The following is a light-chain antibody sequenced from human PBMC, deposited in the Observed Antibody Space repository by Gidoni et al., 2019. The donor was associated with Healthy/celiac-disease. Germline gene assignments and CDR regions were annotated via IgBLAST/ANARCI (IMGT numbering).Light chain of an antibody. CDR3: CSYAGRVV. Sequence: QSALTQPRSVSGSPGHSVTISCTGTSSDVGGYHYVSWYQQHPGKAPKLMIYDVSKRPSGVPDRFSGSKSGNTASLTISGLQAEDEADYYCCSYAGRVVFGGGTKLTVL. CDR1: SSDVGGYHY. J-gene: IGLJ2*01. CDR2: DVS. V-gene: IGLV2-11*01.